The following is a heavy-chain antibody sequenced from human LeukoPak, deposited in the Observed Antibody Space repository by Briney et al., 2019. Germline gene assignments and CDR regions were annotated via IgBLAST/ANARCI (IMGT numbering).Heavy chain of an antibody. Sequence: GGSLRLSCAASRFTFGNNAMHWVRQTPGKGLEWVSVISSDGSSKFYADSVKGRFTISRDNAKNSLYLQMNSLRDEDTAVYYCASSGSYRFDYWGQGTLVTVSS. CDR3: ASSGSYRFDY. CDR1: RFTFGNNA. V-gene: IGHV3-30-3*01. J-gene: IGHJ4*02. CDR2: ISSDGSSK. D-gene: IGHD1-26*01.